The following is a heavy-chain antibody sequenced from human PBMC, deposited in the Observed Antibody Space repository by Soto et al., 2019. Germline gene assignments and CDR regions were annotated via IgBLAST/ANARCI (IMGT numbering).Heavy chain of an antibody. Sequence: QVQLVQSGAEVKKPGSSVKVSCKASGGTFSSYAISWVRQAPGQGLEWMGGIIPIFGTANYAQKFQGRVKLTADQSTSKADSELSSLRSEDTAVYYCARGDVGGYSGYYFDYWGQGTLVTVSS. CDR1: GGTFSSYA. V-gene: IGHV1-69*12. CDR2: IIPIFGTA. J-gene: IGHJ4*02. CDR3: ARGDVGGYSGYYFDY. D-gene: IGHD5-12*01.